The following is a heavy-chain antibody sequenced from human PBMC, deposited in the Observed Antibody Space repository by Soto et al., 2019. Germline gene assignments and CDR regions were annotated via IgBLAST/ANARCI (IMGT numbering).Heavy chain of an antibody. Sequence: QVQLVESGGGVVQPGRSLRLSCAASGFTFSSYGMHWVRQAPGKGLEWVAVIWYDGSNKYYADSVKGRFTISRDSSKNTLYLQMNSLRAEDTAVYYCARGRSGSYYVFDICGQGTMVTVSS. CDR2: IWYDGSNK. D-gene: IGHD1-26*01. CDR3: ARGRSGSYYVFDI. CDR1: GFTFSSYG. V-gene: IGHV3-33*01. J-gene: IGHJ3*02.